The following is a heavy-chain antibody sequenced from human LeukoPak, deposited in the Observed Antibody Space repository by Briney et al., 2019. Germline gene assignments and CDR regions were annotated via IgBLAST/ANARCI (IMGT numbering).Heavy chain of an antibody. V-gene: IGHV3-7*02. CDR1: GFTSSHYW. Sequence: GGSLRLSCEASGFTSSHYWINWVRQAPGKGLEGVAIIKQDGSEIYYVDSEKGRFTISRDSVKNLFYLQMNRLRVEDTAVYYCVGGTGWIFDYWGQGALVTVSS. CDR2: IKQDGSEI. CDR3: VGGTGWIFDY. J-gene: IGHJ4*02. D-gene: IGHD5-12*01.